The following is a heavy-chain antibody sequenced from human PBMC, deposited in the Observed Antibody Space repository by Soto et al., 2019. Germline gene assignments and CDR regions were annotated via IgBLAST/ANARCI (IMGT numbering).Heavy chain of an antibody. D-gene: IGHD6-13*01. Sequence: SVKVSCKASGGTFSTYAISWVRQAPGQGLEWMGGIIPIFGTTNYAQKFQGRVTITADGSASTAYMELSSLKSEDTAVYYCARDRSSSWYTLDYWGQGTLVTVSS. CDR3: ARDRSSSWYTLDY. V-gene: IGHV1-69*13. CDR1: GGTFSTYA. J-gene: IGHJ4*02. CDR2: IIPIFGTT.